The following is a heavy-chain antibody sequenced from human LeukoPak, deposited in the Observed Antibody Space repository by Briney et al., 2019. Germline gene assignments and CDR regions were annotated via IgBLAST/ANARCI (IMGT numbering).Heavy chain of an antibody. CDR2: ISSSGSTI. V-gene: IGHV3-11*01. J-gene: IGHJ6*02. Sequence: GGSLRLSCAASGFTFSDYYMSWIRQAPGKGLEWVSYISSSGSTIYYADSVKGRFTISRDNAKNSLYLQMNSLGAEDTAVYYCARELGYCSSTSCSPYYYGMDVWGQGTTVTVSS. D-gene: IGHD2-2*01. CDR1: GFTFSDYY. CDR3: ARELGYCSSTSCSPYYYGMDV.